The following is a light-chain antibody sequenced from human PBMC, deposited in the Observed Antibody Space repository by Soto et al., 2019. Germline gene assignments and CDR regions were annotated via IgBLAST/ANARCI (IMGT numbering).Light chain of an antibody. CDR1: QSVSSS. CDR2: GAS. Sequence: EIVFTQSPGTLSLSQGERATLSCRASQSVSSSSLAWYQQKPGQAPRLLIYGASIRATGIPARFTGSGSGTEFTLTISSLQSEDFAVYYCQHYNNWPPWTFGQGTKVDIK. J-gene: IGKJ1*01. CDR3: QHYNNWPPWT. V-gene: IGKV3-15*01.